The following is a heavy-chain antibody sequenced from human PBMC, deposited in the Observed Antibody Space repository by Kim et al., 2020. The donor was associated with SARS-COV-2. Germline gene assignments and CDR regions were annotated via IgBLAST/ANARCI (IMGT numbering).Heavy chain of an antibody. Sequence: GGSLRLSCTTSGFTFGYYGITWVRQAPGKGLEWVGFIRSSPYGGTTEYAASVEGRFTISRDDSKSIAYLQMNSLKTEDTAVYYCTRDRNSIIFVVAAETYYYYGMDVWGQGTTVTVSS. CDR2: IRSSPYGGTT. V-gene: IGHV3-49*04. CDR3: TRDRNSIIFVVAAETYYYYGMDV. CDR1: GFTFGYYG. D-gene: IGHD2-21*01. J-gene: IGHJ6*02.